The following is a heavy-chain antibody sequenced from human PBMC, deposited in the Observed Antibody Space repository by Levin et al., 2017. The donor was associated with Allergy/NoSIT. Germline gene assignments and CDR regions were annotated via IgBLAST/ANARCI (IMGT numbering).Heavy chain of an antibody. Sequence: GESLKISCAASGFTVSSNFMSWVRQAPGKGLEWVSIIYSGGSTYYADSVKGRFTISRDNSKNTLFLQMNSLRVEDTAMYYCAREDPGVYGDYPPPPFDYWGQGTLVTVSS. V-gene: IGHV3-53*01. CDR2: IYSGGST. J-gene: IGHJ4*02. D-gene: IGHD4-17*01. CDR1: GFTVSSNF. CDR3: AREDPGVYGDYPPPPFDY.